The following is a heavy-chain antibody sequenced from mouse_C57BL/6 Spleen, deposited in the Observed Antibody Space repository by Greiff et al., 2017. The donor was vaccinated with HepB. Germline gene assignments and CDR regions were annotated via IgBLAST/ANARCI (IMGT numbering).Heavy chain of an antibody. CDR2: IHPNSGST. Sequence: VQLQQPGAELVKPGASVKLSCKASGYTFTSYWMHWVKQRPGQGLEWIGMIHPNSGSTNYNEKFKSKATLTVDKSSSTAYMQLSSLTSEDSAVYYCARVPYYGSSYGYFDVWGTGTTVTVSS. CDR1: GYTFTSYW. J-gene: IGHJ1*03. V-gene: IGHV1-64*01. CDR3: ARVPYYGSSYGYFDV. D-gene: IGHD1-1*01.